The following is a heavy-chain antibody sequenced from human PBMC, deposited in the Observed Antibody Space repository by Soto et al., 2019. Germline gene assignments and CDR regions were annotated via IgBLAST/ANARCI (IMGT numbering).Heavy chain of an antibody. J-gene: IGHJ4*02. CDR3: ATRASSRFY. V-gene: IGHV4-4*02. CDR2: SHQSRNT. CDR1: GVSISSHDW. D-gene: IGHD6-13*01. Sequence: QVQLQESGPGLVKPSGTLSLTCAVSGVSISSHDWWTWVRQPPGKGLEWIGESHQSRNTNYNSSPXSRVTISVDKSKNQFSLKLSSVTVADTAVYYCATRASSRFYWGQGTLVTVSS.